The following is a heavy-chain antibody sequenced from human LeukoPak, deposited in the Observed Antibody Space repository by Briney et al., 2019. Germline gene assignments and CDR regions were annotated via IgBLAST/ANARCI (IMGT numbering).Heavy chain of an antibody. CDR3: AKDAKVRYYYYGMDV. J-gene: IGHJ6*01. CDR1: GFTFSSYG. Sequence: GGSLTHSCAASGFTFSSYGMHWVRQAPGKGLEWVAVISYDGSNKYYADSVKGRFTISRDNSKNTLYLQMNSLRAEDTAVYYCAKDAKVRYYYYGMDVWGEGCTVTASS. V-gene: IGHV3-30*18. D-gene: IGHD1-1*01. CDR2: ISYDGSNK.